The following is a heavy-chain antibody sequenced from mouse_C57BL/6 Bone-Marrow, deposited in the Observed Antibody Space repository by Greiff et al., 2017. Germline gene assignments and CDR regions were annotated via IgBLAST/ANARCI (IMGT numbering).Heavy chain of an antibody. D-gene: IGHD1-1*01. CDR2: IDPENGDT. CDR3: TTDATGGSWFAY. CDR1: GFNIKDDY. V-gene: IGHV14-4*01. Sequence: VQLQQSGAELVRPGASVKLACTASGFNIKDDYMHWVKQRPEQGLEWIGWIDPENGDTEYAPKFQGKATITADTSSNTAYLQLSSLTSEDTAVYYCTTDATGGSWFAYWGQGTLVTVSA. J-gene: IGHJ3*01.